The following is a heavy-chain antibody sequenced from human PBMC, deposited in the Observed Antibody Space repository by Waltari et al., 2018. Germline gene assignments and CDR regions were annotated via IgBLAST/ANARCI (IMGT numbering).Heavy chain of an antibody. CDR1: GFTFSSYS. Sequence: EVQLVESGGGLVKPGGSLRLSCAASGFTFSSYSMNWVRQAPGKGLEWVSSISSSSYIYYADSVKGRFTISRDNAKNSLYLQMNSLRAEDTAVYYCARGDSGSYYFDYWGQGTLVTVSS. V-gene: IGHV3-21*01. D-gene: IGHD1-26*01. J-gene: IGHJ4*02. CDR3: ARGDSGSYYFDY. CDR2: ISSSSYI.